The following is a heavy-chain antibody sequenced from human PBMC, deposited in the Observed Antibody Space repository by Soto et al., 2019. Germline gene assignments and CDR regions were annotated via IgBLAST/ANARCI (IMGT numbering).Heavy chain of an antibody. CDR1: GYAISRGGYY. D-gene: IGHD3-16*01. CDR3: ARDGGSLNWNFDV. V-gene: IGHV4-31*10. J-gene: IGHJ2*01. Sequence: QVQLQESGPGRVRPSQSLSLICDVSGYAISRGGYYWRWLRQVPGKGLEWIGSIDYGGDTFYNPSIESPVSISVGLSKTQSSQSSSNVCAADTALFDCARDGGSLNWNFDVWGRGTLVTVSS. CDR2: IDYGGDT.